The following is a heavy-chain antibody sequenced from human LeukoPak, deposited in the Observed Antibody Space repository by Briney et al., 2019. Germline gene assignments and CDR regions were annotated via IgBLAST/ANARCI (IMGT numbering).Heavy chain of an antibody. V-gene: IGHV6-1*01. CDR3: ARRLTQYDCFDP. CDR1: GDSVSSNSTA. J-gene: IGHJ5*02. Sequence: SQTLSLTCAISGDSVSSNSTAWNWIRQSPSRGLEWLGRTYYRSTWYNDYAVSVRGRITVNPDTSKNQFSLHLNSVTPEDTAVYYCARRLTQYDCFDPWGQGILVTVSS. D-gene: IGHD2-2*01. CDR2: TYYRSTWYN.